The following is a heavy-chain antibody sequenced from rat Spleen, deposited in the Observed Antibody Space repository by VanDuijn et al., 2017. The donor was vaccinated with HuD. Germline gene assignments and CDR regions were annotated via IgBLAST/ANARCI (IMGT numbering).Heavy chain of an antibody. V-gene: IGHV5-19*01. Sequence: EVQLVESGGGLVQPGRSLKLSCAASGFTFSKYGMHWIRQAPTKGLEWVASISHDGSFTDHRDSVKGRFTISRDNAKSTLYLQMDSLRSEDTATYYCITDYGGYGDLFDYWGQGVMVTVSS. J-gene: IGHJ2*01. CDR1: GFTFSKYG. CDR3: ITDYGGYGDLFDY. D-gene: IGHD1-11*01. CDR2: ISHDGSFT.